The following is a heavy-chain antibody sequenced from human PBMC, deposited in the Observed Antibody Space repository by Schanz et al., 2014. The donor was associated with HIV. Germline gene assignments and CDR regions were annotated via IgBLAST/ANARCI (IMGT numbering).Heavy chain of an antibody. CDR3: AKPEYDSSGNSQSHFDY. D-gene: IGHD3-22*01. J-gene: IGHJ4*02. CDR1: GFAFSNYA. Sequence: EVQLLESGGGLVQPGGSLRLSCAASGFAFSNYAMSWVRQAPGKGLEWVSSITESGGRTYYADSVNSRFTISRDNSKNTLYLQMTTLRTEDTAVYYCAKPEYDSSGNSQSHFDYWGQGTLVTVSS. CDR2: ITESGGRT. V-gene: IGHV3-23*01.